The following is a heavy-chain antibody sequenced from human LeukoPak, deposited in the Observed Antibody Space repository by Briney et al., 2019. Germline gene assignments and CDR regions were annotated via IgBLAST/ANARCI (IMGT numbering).Heavy chain of an antibody. CDR3: ATSQGQPLYFDY. CDR1: GYTLTELS. CDR2: FDPEDGET. J-gene: IGHJ4*02. Sequence: ASVKVSCKVSGYTLTELSMHWVRQAPGKGLEWMGGFDPEDGETIYAQKFQGRVTMTEDTSTDTAYMELSSLRSEDTAVYYCATSQGQPLYFDYWGQGTLVTVSS. V-gene: IGHV1-24*01. D-gene: IGHD2-2*01.